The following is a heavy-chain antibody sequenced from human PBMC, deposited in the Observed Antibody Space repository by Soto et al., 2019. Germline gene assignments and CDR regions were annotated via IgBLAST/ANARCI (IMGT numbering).Heavy chain of an antibody. V-gene: IGHV1-18*01. D-gene: IGHD5-18*01. CDR2: ISAYNGNT. J-gene: IGHJ4*02. CDR1: GYTFTSYG. Sequence: GASVKVSCKASGYTFTSYGISWVRQAPGQGLEWMGWISAYNGNTNYAQKLQGRVTMTTDTSTSTAYMELRSLRSDDTAVYYCARTFETWTQLWLLTDYWGQGTLVTVSS. CDR3: ARTFETWTQLWLLTDY.